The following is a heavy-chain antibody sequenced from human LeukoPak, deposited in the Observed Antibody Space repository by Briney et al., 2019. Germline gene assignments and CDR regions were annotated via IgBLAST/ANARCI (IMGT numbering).Heavy chain of an antibody. CDR1: GFTFDDYD. V-gene: IGHV3-9*01. D-gene: IGHD1-1*01. Sequence: GGSLRLSCAASGFTFDDYDMHWVRQAPGKGLEWVSGISWNSGSIGYADSVKGRFTISRDNAKKSLYLQMYSLRAEDTAVYYCARGGPAAGRFDYWGQGTLVTVSS. CDR3: ARGGPAAGRFDY. CDR2: ISWNSGSI. J-gene: IGHJ4*02.